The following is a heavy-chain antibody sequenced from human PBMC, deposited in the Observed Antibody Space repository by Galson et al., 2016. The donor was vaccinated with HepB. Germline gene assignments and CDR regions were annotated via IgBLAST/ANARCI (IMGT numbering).Heavy chain of an antibody. V-gene: IGHV3-15*07. Sequence: CLRLSCAASGFTFTNAWMNWVRQAPGKGLEWVGRIKSKIDGGTVDYAAPVKGRFTISGDDSKNTLYLQMTSLRTEDTAVYYCTTVLSTASMSGWYDWGFDSWGQGTLVSVSS. J-gene: IGHJ4*02. D-gene: IGHD6-19*01. CDR2: IKSKIDGGTV. CDR3: TTVLSTASMSGWYDWGFDS. CDR1: GFTFTNAW.